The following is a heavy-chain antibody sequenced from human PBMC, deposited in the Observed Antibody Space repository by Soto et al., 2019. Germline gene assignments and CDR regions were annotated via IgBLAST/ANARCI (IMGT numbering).Heavy chain of an antibody. Sequence: SETLSLTCSISGGSISGYYWSWIRQSPGKGLEWIGYIYYTGNTYYNPSLKSRVTISVDTSKNQFSLNLSSVTAADTAVYYCARTYDSNGYANEFDSWGQGILVTVSS. CDR1: GGSISGYY. CDR2: IYYTGNT. D-gene: IGHD3-22*01. V-gene: IGHV4-59*01. CDR3: ARTYDSNGYANEFDS. J-gene: IGHJ4*02.